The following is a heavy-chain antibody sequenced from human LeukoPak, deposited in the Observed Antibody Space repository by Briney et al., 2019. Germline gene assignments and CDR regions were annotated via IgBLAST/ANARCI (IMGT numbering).Heavy chain of an antibody. V-gene: IGHV3-23*01. CDR3: AKGFVDIVTTMGSRYYYGMDV. J-gene: IGHJ6*02. Sequence: GGSLRLSCAASGFTFSNFAMGWVRQAPGKGLEWVSSISPGGGSTYYADSVKGRFTISRDNSKNTLYLQMNSLRAEDTAVYYCAKGFVDIVTTMGSRYYYGMDVWGQGTTVTVS. D-gene: IGHD5-12*01. CDR2: ISPGGGST. CDR1: GFTFSNFA.